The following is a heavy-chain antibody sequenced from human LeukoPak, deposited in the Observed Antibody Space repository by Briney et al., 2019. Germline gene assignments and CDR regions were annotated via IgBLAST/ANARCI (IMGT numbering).Heavy chain of an antibody. Sequence: GGSLRLSCAASGFTFTSYSMNWVRQAPGKGLEWVSYISSSSSTIYYADSVKGRFTISRDNAKNSLYLQMNSLRDEDTAVYYCARGNPIVGATNGDAFEFWGQGTMVTVSS. V-gene: IGHV3-48*02. D-gene: IGHD1-26*01. CDR2: ISSSSSTI. CDR3: ARGNPIVGATNGDAFEF. J-gene: IGHJ3*01. CDR1: GFTFTSYS.